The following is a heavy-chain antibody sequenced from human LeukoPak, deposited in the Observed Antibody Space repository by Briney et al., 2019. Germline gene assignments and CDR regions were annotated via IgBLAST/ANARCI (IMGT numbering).Heavy chain of an antibody. J-gene: IGHJ5*02. CDR2: IYTSGST. D-gene: IGHD5-24*01. V-gene: IGHV4-4*07. Sequence: PSETLSLTCTVSGGGSMSSYYWSWIRQPAGKGLEYIGRIYTSGSTNYNPSLRSRVTMSVDTSKNQFSLKLSSVTAADTAVYYCARRRGGVNWFDPWGQGTLVTVSS. CDR1: GGGSMSSYY. CDR3: ARRRGGVNWFDP.